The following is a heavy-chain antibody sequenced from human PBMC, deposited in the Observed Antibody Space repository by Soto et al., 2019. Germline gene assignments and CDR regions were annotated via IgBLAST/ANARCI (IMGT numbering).Heavy chain of an antibody. CDR1: GDNFTRYW. D-gene: IGHD2-2*02. J-gene: IGHJ4*02. Sequence: ESLTISLKCAGDNFTRYWIDLVRQMPGKGLEWMGIIYPGDSNTRYSPSFQGQVTISADKSISSAYLQWSSLKASDTAMYYCARQGYCSNTACYTVDYWGQGTLVTVSS. CDR2: IYPGDSNT. CDR3: ARQGYCSNTACYTVDY. V-gene: IGHV5-51*01.